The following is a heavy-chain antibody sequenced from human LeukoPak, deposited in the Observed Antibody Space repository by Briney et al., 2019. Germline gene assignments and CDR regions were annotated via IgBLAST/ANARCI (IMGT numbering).Heavy chain of an antibody. CDR2: ISGHNGNT. V-gene: IGHV1-18*01. CDR1: GYTFNSYL. CDR3: ARIWAEFQLVSDF. D-gene: IGHD3-10*01. Sequence: GASVKASCKASGYTFNSYLISWVRQVPGQVLEWMGWISGHNGNTDYAQKFKDRVTLTTDTSTSTACMEVRSLTSDDTAVYYCARIWAEFQLVSDFWGQGTLITVSP. J-gene: IGHJ4*02.